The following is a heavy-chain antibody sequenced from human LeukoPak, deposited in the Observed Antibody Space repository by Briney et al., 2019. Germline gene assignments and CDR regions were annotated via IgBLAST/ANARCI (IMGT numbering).Heavy chain of an antibody. CDR1: GGSISSYY. CDR2: IYYSGST. V-gene: IGHV4-59*01. Sequence: SETLSLTCTVSGGSISSYYWSWIRQPPGKGLEWIGYIYYSGSTNYNPSLKSRVTISVDTSKNQFSLKLSSVTAADTAVYYCASSGEVPEYFQHWGQGTLVTVSS. J-gene: IGHJ1*01. CDR3: ASSGEVPEYFQH.